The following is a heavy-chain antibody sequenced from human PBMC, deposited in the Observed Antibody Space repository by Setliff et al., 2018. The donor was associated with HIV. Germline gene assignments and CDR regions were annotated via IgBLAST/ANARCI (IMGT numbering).Heavy chain of an antibody. CDR3: AREDYGDYQTLSGTEATD. J-gene: IGHJ4*02. Sequence: VKVSCKASGYTFTTYYIHWVRQAPGQGLEWMGGTIPMFGTANYAQKFQGRVTITTDESTNTGYMELSSLRSEDTAVYYCAREDYGDYQTLSGTEATDWGQGTLVTVSS. CDR2: TIPMFGTA. CDR1: GYTFTTYY. D-gene: IGHD4-17*01. V-gene: IGHV1-69*05.